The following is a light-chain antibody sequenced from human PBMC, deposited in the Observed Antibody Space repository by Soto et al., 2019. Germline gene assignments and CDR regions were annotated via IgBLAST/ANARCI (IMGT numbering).Light chain of an antibody. J-gene: IGLJ3*02. CDR1: SSDVGSYNP. Sequence: QSALTQPASVSGSPGQSITISCSGSSSDVGSYNPVSWYQQQPGKAPKLLIYGDNERPSGSSDRFSGSRSGNTASLTISGLQAEDEADYYCCSYAGSDSVLFGGGTKLTVL. V-gene: IGLV2-23*01. CDR2: GDN. CDR3: CSYAGSDSVL.